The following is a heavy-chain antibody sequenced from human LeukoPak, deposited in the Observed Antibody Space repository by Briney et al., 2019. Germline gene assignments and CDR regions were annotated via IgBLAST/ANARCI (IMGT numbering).Heavy chain of an antibody. J-gene: IGHJ4*02. CDR3: AKDRDSGYSYGFFDY. CDR2: ISISNGII. D-gene: IGHD5-18*01. V-gene: IGHV3-48*01. CDR1: GLTFSSSE. Sequence: PGGSLRLSCVASGLTFSSSEMNWVRQAPGKGLEWVSYISISNGIIYYADSVKGRFTISRENAKNSLYLQMNSLRAEDTALYYCAKDRDSGYSYGFFDYWGQGTLVTVSS.